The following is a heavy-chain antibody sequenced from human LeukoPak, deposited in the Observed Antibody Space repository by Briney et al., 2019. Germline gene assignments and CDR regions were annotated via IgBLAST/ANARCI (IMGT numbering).Heavy chain of an antibody. J-gene: IGHJ4*02. CDR3: ARDRIEGATSDFDY. D-gene: IGHD2-21*01. CDR1: GFTFSSYA. Sequence: PGGSLRLSCAVSGFTFSSYAMSWVRQAPGKGLEWVSVLYRGGNTYYADSVRGRFTISRDNSKNMVYLQMNSLTAEDTAVYYCARDRIEGATSDFDYWGQGTLVTVSS. CDR2: LYRGGNT. V-gene: IGHV3-66*01.